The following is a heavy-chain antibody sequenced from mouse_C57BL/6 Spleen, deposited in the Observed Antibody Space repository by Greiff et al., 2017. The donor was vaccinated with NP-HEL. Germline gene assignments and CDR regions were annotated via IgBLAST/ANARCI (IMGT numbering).Heavy chain of an antibody. CDR3: ARPGSSYPFAY. J-gene: IGHJ3*01. CDR2: ISSGSSTI. CDR1: GFTFSDYG. D-gene: IGHD1-1*01. V-gene: IGHV5-17*01. Sequence: EVKLMESGGGLVKPGGSLKLSCAASGFTFSDYGMHWVRQAPEKGLEWVAYISSGSSTIYYADTVKGRFTISRDNAKNTLFLQMTSLRSEDTAMYYCARPGSSYPFAYWGKGTLVTVSA.